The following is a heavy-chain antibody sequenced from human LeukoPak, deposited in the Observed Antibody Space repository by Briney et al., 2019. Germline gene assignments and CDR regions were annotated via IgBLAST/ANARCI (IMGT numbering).Heavy chain of an antibody. Sequence: GGSLRLSCAASGFTFSSYAMIWVRHAPGKGLEWVSAISGSGGSTYYADSVKGRFTISRDNSKNTLYLQMNSLRAEDTAVYYCAKDAGYSTYCMDVWGKGTTVTVSS. CDR1: GFTFSSYA. CDR2: ISGSGGST. CDR3: AKDAGYSTYCMDV. V-gene: IGHV3-23*01. J-gene: IGHJ6*03. D-gene: IGHD6-13*01.